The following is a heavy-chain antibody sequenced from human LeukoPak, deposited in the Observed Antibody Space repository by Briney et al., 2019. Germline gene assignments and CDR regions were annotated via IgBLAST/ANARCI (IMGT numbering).Heavy chain of an antibody. J-gene: IGHJ4*02. Sequence: GRSLRLSCAASGFTFSSYGMHWVRQAPGKGLEWVAVISYDGSNKYYADSVKGRFTISRDNSKNTPYLQMNSLRAEDTAVYYCAKDVYYDSSGYPYYFDYWGQGTLVTVSS. CDR1: GFTFSSYG. D-gene: IGHD3-22*01. V-gene: IGHV3-30*18. CDR2: ISYDGSNK. CDR3: AKDVYYDSSGYPYYFDY.